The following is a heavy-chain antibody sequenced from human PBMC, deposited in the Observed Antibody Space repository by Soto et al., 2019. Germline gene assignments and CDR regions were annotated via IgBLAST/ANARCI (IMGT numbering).Heavy chain of an antibody. V-gene: IGHV3-30-3*01. CDR3: ARGVGGHSAWYDRLDP. CDR1: GLRFRSYV. CDR2: ISYDGDKQ. D-gene: IGHD1-1*01. J-gene: IGHJ5*02. Sequence: QVQLVESGGGVVQPGRSLRLSCAASGLRFRSYVMHWVRQAPGKGLEWVAVISYDGDKQYYADSVKGRFTISRDNSKNTVSLQMTSLRVEDTAVYCCARGVGGHSAWYDRLDPWGQGTLVTVSS.